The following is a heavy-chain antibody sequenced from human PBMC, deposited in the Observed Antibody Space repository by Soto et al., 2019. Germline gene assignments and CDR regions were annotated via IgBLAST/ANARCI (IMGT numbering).Heavy chain of an antibody. CDR1: GFTFSSNG. D-gene: IGHD3-22*01. J-gene: IGHJ5*01. CDR2: VSYDGSKT. CDR3: ARWVGGSMYDNSGKYDS. Sequence: QVQLVESGGGVVQPGRSLRLTCAASGFTFSSNGMHWVRQAPGKGLEWVALVSYDGSKTYYADSVRGRFTISGDNSENTLYLQMNSLRAEDTAVYYCARWVGGSMYDNSGKYDSWGQGTLVTVSS. V-gene: IGHV3-30*03.